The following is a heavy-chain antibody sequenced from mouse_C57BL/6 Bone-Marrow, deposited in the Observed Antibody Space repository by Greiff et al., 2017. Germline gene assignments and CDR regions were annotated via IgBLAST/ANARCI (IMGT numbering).Heavy chain of an antibody. D-gene: IGHD1-1*01. CDR2: IDPSDSYT. Sequence: VQLQQPGAELVKPGASVKLSCKASGYTFTSYWMPWVKQRPGQGLEWIGEIDPSDSYTNYNQKFKGKATLTVDTSASTAYMQLSSLTSEDSAVYYCAIYYDFDYWGQGTTLTVSS. CDR1: GYTFTSYW. J-gene: IGHJ2*01. V-gene: IGHV1-50*01. CDR3: AIYYDFDY.